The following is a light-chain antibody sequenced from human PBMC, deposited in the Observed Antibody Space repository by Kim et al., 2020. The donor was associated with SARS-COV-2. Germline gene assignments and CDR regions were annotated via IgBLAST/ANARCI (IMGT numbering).Light chain of an antibody. J-gene: IGLJ2*01. CDR2: GKN. Sequence: SSELTQDPAVSVALGQTVRITCQGDSLRSYYASWYQQKPGHAPVLVIYGKNNRPSGIPDRFSGSSSGNTASLTITGAQAEDEADYYCNSRDSSGNHLYVVFGGGTKLTVL. CDR3: NSRDSSGNHLYVV. CDR1: SLRSYY. V-gene: IGLV3-19*01.